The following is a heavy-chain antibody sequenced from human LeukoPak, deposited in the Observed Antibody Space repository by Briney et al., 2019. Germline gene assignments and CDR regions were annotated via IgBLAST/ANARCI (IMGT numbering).Heavy chain of an antibody. CDR3: ASRDYYDSSGYAY. CDR1: GSTFDDYG. J-gene: IGHJ4*02. Sequence: PGGSLRLSCAASGSTFDDYGMSWVRQAPGKGLEWVSGINWNGGSTGYADSVKGRFTISRDNAKNSLYLQMNSLRAEDTALYYCASRDYYDSSGYAYWGQGTLVTVSS. V-gene: IGHV3-20*04. D-gene: IGHD3-22*01. CDR2: INWNGGST.